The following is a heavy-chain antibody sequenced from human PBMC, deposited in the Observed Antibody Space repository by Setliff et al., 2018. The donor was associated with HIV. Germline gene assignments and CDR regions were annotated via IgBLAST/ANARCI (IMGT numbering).Heavy chain of an antibody. V-gene: IGHV1-8*02. Sequence: ASVKVSCKTSGYTFVHFDIDWVRHAPGQGLEWIGWMTPLTASTGYSRKFQGRVTLTRDLSTGTAYMELNSLISNDPAVYYCARAPARANGVFDFWGQGSRSPSP. CDR2: MTPLTAST. D-gene: IGHD2-8*01. CDR3: ARAPARANGVFDF. CDR1: GYTFVHFD. J-gene: IGHJ4*01.